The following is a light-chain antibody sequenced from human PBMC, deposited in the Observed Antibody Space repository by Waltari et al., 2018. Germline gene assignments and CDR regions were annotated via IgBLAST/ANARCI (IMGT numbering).Light chain of an antibody. CDR3: NSRDSSGNHLV. Sequence: SSELTQDPAVSVALGQSVRITCQGDSRRSYYASWYQQKPGKAPVLVIYGKNNRPSGIPDRFSGSRSGNTGSLTITGAQAEDEADYDCNSRDSSGNHLVFGGGTKLTVL. CDR1: SRRSYY. J-gene: IGLJ2*01. V-gene: IGLV3-19*01. CDR2: GKN.